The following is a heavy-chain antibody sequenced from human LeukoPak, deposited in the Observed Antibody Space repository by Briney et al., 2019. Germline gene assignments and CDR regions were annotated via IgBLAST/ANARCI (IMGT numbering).Heavy chain of an antibody. CDR3: AAGEDY. V-gene: IGHV4-59*01. J-gene: IGHJ4*02. Sequence: PSETLSLTCTVPGGSISSSYWSWIRQPPGKGLEWIGYIYYIGSTNYNPSLKSRVTISVDTSKNQFSLKLTSVTAADTAVYYCAAGEDYWGQGTLVTVSS. CDR1: GGSISSSY. D-gene: IGHD3-16*01. CDR2: IYYIGST.